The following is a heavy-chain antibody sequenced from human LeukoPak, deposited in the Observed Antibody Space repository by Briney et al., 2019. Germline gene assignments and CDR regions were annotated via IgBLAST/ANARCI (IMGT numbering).Heavy chain of an antibody. D-gene: IGHD7-27*01. CDR2: IDPNSGGT. CDR3: AIHWGPGWYFDL. J-gene: IGHJ2*01. Sequence: ASVKVSCKASGGTFSSYAISWVRQAPGQGLEWLGWIDPNSGGTNYAQNFQGRVTMTRDTSITTAYMELSSLRSDDTAIYYCAIHWGPGWYFDLWGRGTQVTVSS. V-gene: IGHV1-2*02. CDR1: GGTFSSYA.